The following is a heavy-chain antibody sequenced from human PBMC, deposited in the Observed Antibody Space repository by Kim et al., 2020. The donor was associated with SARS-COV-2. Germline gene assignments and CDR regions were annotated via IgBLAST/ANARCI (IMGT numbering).Heavy chain of an antibody. CDR2: ISSSSSYI. CDR1: GFTFSSYS. D-gene: IGHD5-12*01. V-gene: IGHV3-21*01. Sequence: GGSLRLSCAASGFTFSSYSMNWVRQAPGKGLEWVSSISSSSSYIYYADSVKGRFTISRDNAKNSLYLQMNSLRAEDTAVYYCAISPTALRRWLQQNPQWGFDPWGQGTLVTVSS. CDR3: AISPTALRRWLQQNPQWGFDP. J-gene: IGHJ5*02.